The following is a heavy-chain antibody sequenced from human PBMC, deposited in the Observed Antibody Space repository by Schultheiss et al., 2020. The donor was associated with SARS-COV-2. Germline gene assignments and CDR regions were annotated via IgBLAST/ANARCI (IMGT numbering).Heavy chain of an antibody. V-gene: IGHV4-59*01. CDR3: ARSEWFGDAFDI. CDR2: IYNTGST. J-gene: IGHJ3*02. Sequence: SQTLSLTCTVSGGSISSFYWSWIRQPPGKGLEWMGYIYNTGSTNYNPSLKSRVTISVDTSKNQFSLRLTSVTAADTAVYYCARSEWFGDAFDIWGQGTMVTVSS. CDR1: GGSISSFY. D-gene: IGHD3-10*01.